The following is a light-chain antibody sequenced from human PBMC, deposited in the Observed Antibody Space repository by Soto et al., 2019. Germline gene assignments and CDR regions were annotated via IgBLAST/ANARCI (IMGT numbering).Light chain of an antibody. J-gene: IGKJ1*01. CDR1: QSISTY. V-gene: IGKV1-39*01. CDR3: QQIYTTPRT. Sequence: DIQMTQSPSSLSASIRDRVTITCLASQSISTYLNWYQQRPGRALNLLIYGASNLQSGVPSRFTGSGSGTNFPLTINSLQPEDFASYFCQQIYTTPRTFGQGTKVDIK. CDR2: GAS.